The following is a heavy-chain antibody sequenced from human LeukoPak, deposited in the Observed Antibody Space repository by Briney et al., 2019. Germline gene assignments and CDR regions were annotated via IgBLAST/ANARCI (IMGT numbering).Heavy chain of an antibody. CDR1: GFTFSSYW. V-gene: IGHV3-74*01. CDR3: ARGTAAAAGIDY. Sequence: GGSLRLSCAASGFTFSSYWMHWVRQAPGKGLVWVSHIDSDGSGTTYGDSAKGRFTISRDDAKNTLYLQMNSLRAEDTAVYYCARGTAAAAGIDYWGQGILVTVSS. J-gene: IGHJ4*02. CDR2: IDSDGSGT. D-gene: IGHD6-13*01.